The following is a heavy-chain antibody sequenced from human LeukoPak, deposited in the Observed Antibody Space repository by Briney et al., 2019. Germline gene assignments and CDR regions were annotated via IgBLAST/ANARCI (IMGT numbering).Heavy chain of an antibody. CDR3: ARGSYGDYGGFDY. CDR1: GGSISSGGYS. J-gene: IGHJ4*02. V-gene: IGHV4-30-2*01. CDR2: IYHSGST. D-gene: IGHD4-17*01. Sequence: SETLSLTCAVSGGSISSGGYSWSWIRQPPGKGLEWIGYIYHSGSTYYNPSLKSRVTISVDRSKNQFSLKLSSVTAADTAVYYCARGSYGDYGGFDYWGQGTLVTVSS.